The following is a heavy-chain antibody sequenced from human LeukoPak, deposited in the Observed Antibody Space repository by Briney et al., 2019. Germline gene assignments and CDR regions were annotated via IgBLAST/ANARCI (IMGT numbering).Heavy chain of an antibody. CDR2: ISGYNGNT. CDR1: GYSFKNYG. V-gene: IGHV1-18*01. J-gene: IGHJ3*02. CDR3: ARGGNSEFGAFDI. D-gene: IGHD4-23*01. Sequence: ASVKVSCKASGYSFKNYGISWVRQAPGQGLEWMGWISGYNGNTNYAQKFQTRITMTTDTSTSTAYLELRSLRSEDTAVYYCARGGNSEFGAFDIWGQGTMVTVSS.